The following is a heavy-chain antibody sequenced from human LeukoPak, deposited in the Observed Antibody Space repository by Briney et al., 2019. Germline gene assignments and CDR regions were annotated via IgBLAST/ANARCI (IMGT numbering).Heavy chain of an antibody. D-gene: IGHD3-22*01. V-gene: IGHV3-30-3*01. CDR3: ARDRDYYDSSGPLDY. CDR1: GFTFSSYA. J-gene: IGHJ4*02. Sequence: GGPLRLSCAASGFTFSSYAMHWVRQAPGKGLEWVAVISYDGSNKYYADSVKGRFTISRDNSKNTLYLQMNSLRAEDTAVYYCARDRDYYDSSGPLDYWGQGTLVTVSS. CDR2: ISYDGSNK.